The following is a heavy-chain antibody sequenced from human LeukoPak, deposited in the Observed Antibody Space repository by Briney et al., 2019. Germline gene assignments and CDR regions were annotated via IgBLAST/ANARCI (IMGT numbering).Heavy chain of an antibody. J-gene: IGHJ4*02. Sequence: GGSLRLSGAASGFTFSSYAMSWVRQAPGKGLEWVSAISGSGGSTYYADSVKGRFTISRDNSKNTLYLQMNSLRGEDTAVYYCADYCSGGSCYYFDYGGQGTLVTVSS. D-gene: IGHD2-15*01. CDR3: ADYCSGGSCYYFDY. CDR2: ISGSGGST. V-gene: IGHV3-23*01. CDR1: GFTFSSYA.